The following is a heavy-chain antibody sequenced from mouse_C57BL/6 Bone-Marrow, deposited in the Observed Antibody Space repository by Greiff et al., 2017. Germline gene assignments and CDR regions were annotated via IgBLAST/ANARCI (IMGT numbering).Heavy chain of an antibody. J-gene: IGHJ4*01. D-gene: IGHD2-4*01. V-gene: IGHV3-8*01. Sequence: EVKVVESGPGLAKPSQTLSLTCSVTGYSITSDYWNWIRKFPGNKLEYMGYISYSGSTYYNPSPKSRISITRDTSKNQYYLQLNSVTTEDTATYYCARFYDYDYYAMDYWGQGTSVTVSS. CDR3: ARFYDYDYYAMDY. CDR1: GYSITSDY. CDR2: ISYSGST.